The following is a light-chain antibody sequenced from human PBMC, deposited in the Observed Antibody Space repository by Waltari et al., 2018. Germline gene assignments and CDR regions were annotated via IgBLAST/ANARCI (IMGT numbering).Light chain of an antibody. CDR1: HDISQY. V-gene: IGKV1-33*01. J-gene: IGKJ2*01. CDR3: QQYDDVPYYT. Sequence: DIQMTQSPSSLSASVGDSVTITCRASHDISQYLNWYHQRPGRAPKLLIYEAAQLEMGVSSRFSGSGYGTIFTLTIRSVQAADVGTYFCQQYDDVPYYTFGQGT. CDR2: EAA.